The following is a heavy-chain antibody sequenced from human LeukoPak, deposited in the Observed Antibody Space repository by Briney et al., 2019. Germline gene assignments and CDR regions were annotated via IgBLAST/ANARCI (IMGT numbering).Heavy chain of an antibody. V-gene: IGHV3-30*02. Sequence: GGSLRLSCAASGFTFSSYGMHWVRQAPGKGLEWVAFIRYDESNKFYAGSVKGRFAISRDNSKDTLYLQMNSLRAEDTTVYYCAKDRGDSLYYMDVWGKGTTVTVSS. CDR3: AKDRGDSLYYMDV. D-gene: IGHD4-11*01. J-gene: IGHJ6*03. CDR2: IRYDESNK. CDR1: GFTFSSYG.